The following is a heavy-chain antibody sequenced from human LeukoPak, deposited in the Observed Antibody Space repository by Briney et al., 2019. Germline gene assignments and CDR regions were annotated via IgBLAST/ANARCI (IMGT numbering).Heavy chain of an antibody. V-gene: IGHV3-30*12. CDR2: ISYDRSNE. Sequence: GGSVRLSCAASGFTFSSYGMHWVRQAPGKGLGWVAIISYDRSNEYYADSVKGRFTISRDNAKNSLYLQMNSLRAEDTAVYYCAKEFLDWNYYWGQGTLVTVSS. CDR1: GFTFSSYG. CDR3: AKEFLDWNYY. D-gene: IGHD1-7*01. J-gene: IGHJ4*02.